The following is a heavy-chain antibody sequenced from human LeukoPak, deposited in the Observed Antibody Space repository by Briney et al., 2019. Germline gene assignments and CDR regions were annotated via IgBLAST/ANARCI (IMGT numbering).Heavy chain of an antibody. CDR3: AKWAITIFGVVIPPDY. J-gene: IGHJ4*02. CDR1: GFTFSSYA. CDR2: ISGSGGST. Sequence: GGSLRLSCAASGFTFSSYAMHWVRQAPGKGLEWVSAISGSGGSTYYADSVKGRFTISRDNSKNTLYLQMNSLRAEDTAVYYCAKWAITIFGVVIPPDYWGQGTLVTVSS. D-gene: IGHD3-3*01. V-gene: IGHV3-23*01.